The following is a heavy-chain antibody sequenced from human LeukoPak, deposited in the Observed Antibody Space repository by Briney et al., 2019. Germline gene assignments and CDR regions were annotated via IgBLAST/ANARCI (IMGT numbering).Heavy chain of an antibody. CDR1: GVTLITHI. CDR2: IIPMLSIT. Sequence: SVKVSCKASGVTLITHIISWVRQAPGQGLEWMGRIIPMLSITNYAQKFQGRVTITADKSTNTAYMELTSLTSEDTAVYFCARHSSRGHYYDFDSWGQGTLVTVSS. J-gene: IGHJ4*02. V-gene: IGHV1-69*02. CDR3: ARHSSRGHYYDFDS. D-gene: IGHD3-22*01.